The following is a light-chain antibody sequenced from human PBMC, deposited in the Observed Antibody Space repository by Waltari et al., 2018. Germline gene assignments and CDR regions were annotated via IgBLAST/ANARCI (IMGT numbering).Light chain of an antibody. Sequence: QSCLTQPASVSGSPGQSIPISCTGSSSDVGSDNLVSWYQQHPGKAPKLMIYEGSKRPSGFSNRFSGSKSGNTASLTISGRQAEDEADYYCCSYAGSRVFGGGTKLTVL. J-gene: IGLJ3*02. CDR1: SSDVGSDNL. CDR2: EGS. V-gene: IGLV2-23*01. CDR3: CSYAGSRV.